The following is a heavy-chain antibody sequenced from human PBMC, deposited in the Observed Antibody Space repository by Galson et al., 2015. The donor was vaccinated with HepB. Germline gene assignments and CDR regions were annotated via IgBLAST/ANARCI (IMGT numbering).Heavy chain of an antibody. D-gene: IGHD3-22*01. CDR2: IIPIFGTA. CDR3: ADSSGLGGAFDI. Sequence: SVKVSCKAPGGTFSSYAISWVRQAPGQGLEWMGGIIPIFGTANYAQKFQGRVTITADESTSTAYMELSSLRSEDTAVYYCADSSGLGGAFDIWGQGTMVTVSS. CDR1: GGTFSSYA. J-gene: IGHJ3*02. V-gene: IGHV1-69*13.